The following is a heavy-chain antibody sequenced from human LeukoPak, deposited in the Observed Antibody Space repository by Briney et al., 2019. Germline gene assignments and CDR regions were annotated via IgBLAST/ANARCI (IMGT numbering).Heavy chain of an antibody. CDR1: GLTFSSYA. CDR3: ARETGYSSGWYPRNYFDY. CDR2: LSYDGSNK. J-gene: IGHJ4*02. Sequence: GGSLRPSCAALGLTFSSYAMHWVGKAPGKGLGGVEVLSYDGSNKYYADSVKGRFTISRDNSKNTLYLQMNSLRAEDTAVYYCARETGYSSGWYPRNYFDYWGQGTLVTVSS. V-gene: IGHV3-30*01. D-gene: IGHD6-19*01.